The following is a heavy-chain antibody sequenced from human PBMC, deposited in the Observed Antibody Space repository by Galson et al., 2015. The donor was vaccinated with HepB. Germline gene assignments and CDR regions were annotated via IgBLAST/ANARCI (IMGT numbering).Heavy chain of an antibody. CDR2: ISGSGGSI. D-gene: IGHD6-13*01. CDR3: AKGGPNDWIAASPFDY. V-gene: IGHV3-23*01. J-gene: IGHJ4*02. CDR1: GFTFSSYA. Sequence: SLRLSCAASGFTFSSYAMSWVRQAPGKGLEWVSAISGSGGSIYYADSVKGRFTISRDNSKNTLYLQMNSLRAEDTAVYYCAKGGPNDWIAASPFDYWGQGTLVTVSS.